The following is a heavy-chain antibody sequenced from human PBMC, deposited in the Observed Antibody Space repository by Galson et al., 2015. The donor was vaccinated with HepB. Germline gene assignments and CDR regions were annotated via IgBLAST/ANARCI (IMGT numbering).Heavy chain of an antibody. Sequence: SLRLSCAASGFTFSSYGMHWVRQAPGKGLEWVAVIWYDGSNKYYADSVKGRFTISRDNSKNTLYLQMNSLRAEDTAVYYCARDRGAGDLSYFDYWGQGTLVTVSS. CDR3: ARDRGAGDLSYFDY. V-gene: IGHV3-33*08. J-gene: IGHJ4*02. CDR1: GFTFSSYG. CDR2: IWYDGSNK. D-gene: IGHD3-10*01.